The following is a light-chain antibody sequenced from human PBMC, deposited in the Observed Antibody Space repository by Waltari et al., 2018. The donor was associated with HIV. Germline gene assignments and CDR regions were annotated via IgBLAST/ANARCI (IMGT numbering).Light chain of an antibody. CDR3: AAWDDSLDGYV. J-gene: IGLJ1*01. Sequence: QSVPTQPPSASGTPGQRVPISCSGSSPNIQRNTVNWYQQFPGTTPKVVIYSSNQRPSGVPDRFSGARSGTSASLAISGLQSEDEAHYYCAAWDDSLDGYVFGPGTEVTVL. CDR2: SSN. V-gene: IGLV1-44*01. CDR1: SPNIQRNT.